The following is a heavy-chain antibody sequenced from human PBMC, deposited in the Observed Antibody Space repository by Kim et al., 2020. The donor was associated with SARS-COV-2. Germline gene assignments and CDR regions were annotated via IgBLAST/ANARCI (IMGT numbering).Heavy chain of an antibody. D-gene: IGHD3-10*01. CDR3: ARHGGWIDP. Sequence: SETLSLTCTVSGASVSTYYWTWIRQSAGKGLEWIGRIYTSGNTTYNPSLKSRLTMSLDTSNNHFSLQLSSVTAADTAVYYCARHGGWIDPWGQGIVVTVSS. V-gene: IGHV4-4*07. CDR1: GASVSTYY. J-gene: IGHJ5*02. CDR2: IYTSGNT.